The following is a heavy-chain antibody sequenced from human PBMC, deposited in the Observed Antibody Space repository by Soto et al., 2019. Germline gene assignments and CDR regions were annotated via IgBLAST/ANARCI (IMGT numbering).Heavy chain of an antibody. CDR1: GFDFSGSA. V-gene: IGHV3-73*01. CDR2: IRTKPNSYAT. Sequence: EVQLVESGGGLVQPGGSLDLSCATSGFDFSGSAMHWVRQSSGRGLEWLGRIRTKPNSYATIYAASVKDRFIISRDDSKKMVYLHMSGLKTDDTAVYYCARPISSGWFDPWGQGTLVSVTS. D-gene: IGHD6-19*01. J-gene: IGHJ5*02. CDR3: ARPISSGWFDP.